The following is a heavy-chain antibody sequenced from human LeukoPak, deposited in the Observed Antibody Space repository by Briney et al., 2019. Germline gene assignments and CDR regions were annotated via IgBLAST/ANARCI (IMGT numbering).Heavy chain of an antibody. Sequence: SETLSLTCTVSGGSISSYYWSWIRQPPGKGLEWIGYIYHTGSTSYNPSLKGRVTISVDTSKNQFSLKLSSVTAADTAVYYCARVSGIAAAGNWFDPWGQGTLVTVSS. J-gene: IGHJ5*02. D-gene: IGHD6-13*01. CDR2: IYHTGST. V-gene: IGHV4-59*01. CDR1: GGSISSYY. CDR3: ARVSGIAAAGNWFDP.